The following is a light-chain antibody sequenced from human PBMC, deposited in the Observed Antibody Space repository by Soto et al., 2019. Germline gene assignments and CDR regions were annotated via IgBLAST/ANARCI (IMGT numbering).Light chain of an antibody. CDR2: DAS. CDR1: QSVSSY. V-gene: IGKV3-11*01. J-gene: IGKJ2*01. Sequence: EIVLTQSPATLSLSPGERATLSCRASQSVSSYLAWYQQKPGQAPRLLIYDASNRAPGIPARFSGSGSGTDFTLTISSLEPEDFAVYYCKQRSNWPPRYTFGQGTKLEIK. CDR3: KQRSNWPPRYT.